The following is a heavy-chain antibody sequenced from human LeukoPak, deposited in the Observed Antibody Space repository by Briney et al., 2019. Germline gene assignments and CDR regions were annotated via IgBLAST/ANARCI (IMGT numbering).Heavy chain of an antibody. D-gene: IGHD2/OR15-2a*01. CDR1: GYTFTKFS. J-gene: IGHJ4*02. CDR2: INPSGGST. Sequence: ASGKVSCKASGYTFTKFSINWVRQAPGRGLEWMGIINPSGGSTRYAQKFQGRVTMTRDTSTNTVYMELSRLRSDDTAVYYCARAGYSNRWDGVDYWGQGTLVTVSS. CDR3: ARAGYSNRWDGVDY. V-gene: IGHV1-46*01.